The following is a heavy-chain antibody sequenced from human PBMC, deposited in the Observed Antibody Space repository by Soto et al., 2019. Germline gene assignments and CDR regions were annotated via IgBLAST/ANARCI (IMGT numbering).Heavy chain of an antibody. CDR1: GGTFSSYA. Sequence: ASVKVSCKASGGTFSSYAISWVRQAPGQGLEWMGGIIPIFGTANYAQKFQGRVTITADKSTSTAYMELSSLRSEDTAVYYCARGSGTLEMATSFDYWGQGTLVTVSS. V-gene: IGHV1-69*06. J-gene: IGHJ4*02. CDR3: ARGSGTLEMATSFDY. CDR2: IIPIFGTA. D-gene: IGHD5-12*01.